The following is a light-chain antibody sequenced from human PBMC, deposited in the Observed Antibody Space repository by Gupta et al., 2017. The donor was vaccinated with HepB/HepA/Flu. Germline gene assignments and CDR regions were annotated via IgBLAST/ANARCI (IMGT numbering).Light chain of an antibody. CDR3: SSYTSSSTLVV. CDR2: DVT. V-gene: IGLV2-14*03. CDR1: SSDVGGYNY. Sequence: QSALTLPAPCSGLPGTSITISCTGTSSDVGGYNYVSWYQQHPGKAPKLMIYDVTNRPSGVSNRFSGSKSGNTASLTISGLQAEDEADYYCSSYTSSSTLVVFGGGTKLTVL. J-gene: IGLJ2*01.